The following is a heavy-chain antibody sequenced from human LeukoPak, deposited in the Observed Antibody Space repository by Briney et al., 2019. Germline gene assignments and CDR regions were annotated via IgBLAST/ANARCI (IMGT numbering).Heavy chain of an antibody. Sequence: ASVKVSCKASGYTFTSYDINWVRQATGQGLEWMGWMNPNSGNTGYAQKFQGRVTMTRNTSISTAYMELSSLRSEDTAVYYCARVRTTMVRGVTRYGMDVWGQGTTVTVSS. J-gene: IGHJ6*02. CDR3: ARVRTTMVRGVTRYGMDV. V-gene: IGHV1-8*01. D-gene: IGHD3-10*01. CDR1: GYTFTSYD. CDR2: MNPNSGNT.